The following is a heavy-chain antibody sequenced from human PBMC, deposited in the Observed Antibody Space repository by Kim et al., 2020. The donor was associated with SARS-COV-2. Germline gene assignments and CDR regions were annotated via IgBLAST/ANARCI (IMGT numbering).Heavy chain of an antibody. CDR1: GFTFSSYW. V-gene: IGHV3-7*01. J-gene: IGHJ3*02. Sequence: GGSLRLSCAASGFTFSSYWMSWVCQAPGKGLEWVANIKEDGSEKYHVDSVKGRFTISRDNAKNSLYLQMNSLRAEDTAVYYCARDGDGYNRVTFDIWGQGTMVTVSS. CDR3: ARDGDGYNRVTFDI. D-gene: IGHD5-12*01. CDR2: IKEDGSEK.